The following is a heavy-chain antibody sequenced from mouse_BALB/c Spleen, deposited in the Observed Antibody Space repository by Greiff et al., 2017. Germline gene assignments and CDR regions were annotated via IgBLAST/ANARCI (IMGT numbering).Heavy chain of an antibody. CDR3: ARGYGNYWFAY. Sequence: DVKLQESGAELVKPGASVKLSCTASGFNIKDTYMHWVKQRPEQGLEWIGRIDPANGNTKYDPKFQGKATITADTSSNTAYLQLSSLTSEDTAVYYCARGYGNYWFAYWGQGTLVTVSA. CDR2: IDPANGNT. V-gene: IGHV14-3*02. D-gene: IGHD2-1*01. CDR1: GFNIKDTY. J-gene: IGHJ3*01.